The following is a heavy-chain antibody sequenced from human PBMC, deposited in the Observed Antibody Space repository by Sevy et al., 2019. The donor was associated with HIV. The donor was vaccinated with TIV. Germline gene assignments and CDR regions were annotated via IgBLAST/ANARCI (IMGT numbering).Heavy chain of an antibody. Sequence: SETLSLTCTVSGGSIRGYHWSWIRQPAGKGLEWIGRIYSSGRHGYTSGSTNYNPSLKGRFTMSLDTSKNQFSLNLISVNAADTAFYYCARERSEAAVPYYFDYWGQGTLVTVSS. V-gene: IGHV4-4*07. CDR2: IYSSGRHGYTSGST. CDR1: GGSIRGYH. J-gene: IGHJ4*02. CDR3: ARERSEAAVPYYFDY. D-gene: IGHD6-13*01.